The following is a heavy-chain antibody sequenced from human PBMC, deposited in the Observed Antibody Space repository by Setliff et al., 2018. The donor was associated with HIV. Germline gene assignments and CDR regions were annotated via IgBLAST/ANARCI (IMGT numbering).Heavy chain of an antibody. CDR1: GLTFSNAW. CDR2: IKTKTDGGAT. J-gene: IGHJ6*03. V-gene: IGHV3-15*01. CDR3: TTSSGSFYQYHYYMDV. D-gene: IGHD1-26*01. Sequence: GGSLRLSCVASGLTFSNAWMSWVRQAPGKGLEWVGRIKTKTDGGATDYAAPVKGRFTISRDDSENTLYLQMNTLKTDDTAVYYCTTSSGSFYQYHYYMDVWGKGTTVTVSS.